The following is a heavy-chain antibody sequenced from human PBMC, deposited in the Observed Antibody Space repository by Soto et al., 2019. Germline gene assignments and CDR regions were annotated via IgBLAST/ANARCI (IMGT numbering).Heavy chain of an antibody. Sequence: QVQLQQWGAGLLKPSETLSLTCAVYGGSFSGYYWSWIRQPPGKGLEWIGEINHSGSTNYNPSLKSRVTTSVDTSKNQFSLKLSSVTAADTAVYYCARRAHYDSSGYYSEGGMDVWGQGTTVTVSS. V-gene: IGHV4-34*01. CDR3: ARRAHYDSSGYYSEGGMDV. CDR1: GGSFSGYY. CDR2: INHSGST. D-gene: IGHD3-22*01. J-gene: IGHJ6*02.